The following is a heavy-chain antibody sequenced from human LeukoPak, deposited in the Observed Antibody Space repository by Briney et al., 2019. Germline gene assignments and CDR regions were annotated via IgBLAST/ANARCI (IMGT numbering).Heavy chain of an antibody. CDR3: ARLTPDILTGYTTYYYYYYMDV. D-gene: IGHD3-9*01. Sequence: GESLKISCKGSGYSFTSYWIGWVRQMPGKGLEWMGIIYPGDSDTRYSPSFQGQVTISADKSISTAYLQWSSLKASDTAMYYCARLTPDILTGYTTYYYYYYMDVWGKGTTVTVSS. V-gene: IGHV5-51*01. CDR1: GYSFTSYW. J-gene: IGHJ6*03. CDR2: IYPGDSDT.